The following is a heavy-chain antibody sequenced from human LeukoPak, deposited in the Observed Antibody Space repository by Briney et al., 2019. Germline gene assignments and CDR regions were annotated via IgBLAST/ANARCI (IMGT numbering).Heavy chain of an antibody. D-gene: IGHD1-7*01. J-gene: IGHJ4*02. Sequence: ASVKVSRKASGYTLTGYYMHWVRPAPGQGLEWVGWINPNSGGTNYAQKFQGRGTMTRDTSISTADMELSMLRSDDTAVYYCARMGTATRDRGQGALVTLSS. V-gene: IGHV1-2*02. CDR2: INPNSGGT. CDR3: ARMGTATRD. CDR1: GYTLTGYY.